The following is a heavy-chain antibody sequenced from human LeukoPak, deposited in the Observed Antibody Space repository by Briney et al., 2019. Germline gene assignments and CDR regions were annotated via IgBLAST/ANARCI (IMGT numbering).Heavy chain of an antibody. CDR3: ARLKAPSGYSSSWYFYYYYYMDV. V-gene: IGHV4-39*01. D-gene: IGHD6-13*01. J-gene: IGHJ6*03. CDR1: GASISTSSYY. Sequence: SETLSLTCTVSGASISTSSYYWGWVRQPPGKGLEWIGSIYYSVTNYYNPSLKSRLTISVDTSKNQFSLKLSSVTAADTAVYYCARLKAPSGYSSSWYFYYYYYMDVWGKGTTVTISS. CDR2: IYYSVTN.